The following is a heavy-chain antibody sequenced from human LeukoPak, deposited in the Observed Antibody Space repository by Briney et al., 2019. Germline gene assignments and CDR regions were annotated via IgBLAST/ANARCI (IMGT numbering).Heavy chain of an antibody. CDR1: GFTFSYYW. V-gene: IGHV3-7*01. D-gene: IGHD2-21*01. J-gene: IGHJ4*02. CDR3: ARDVVFDY. Sequence: GGSLRLSCEASGFTFSYYWMNWVRQAPGKGLEWVANIKQDGREIYYAGSVKGRFSISRDNAQTSLYLQMNSLRAEDTAVYYCARDVVFDYWGQGTLVSVSS. CDR2: IKQDGREI.